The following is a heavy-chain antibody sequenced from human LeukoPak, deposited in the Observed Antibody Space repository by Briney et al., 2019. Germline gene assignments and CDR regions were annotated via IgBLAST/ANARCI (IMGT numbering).Heavy chain of an antibody. J-gene: IGHJ4*02. CDR1: GGSISSSSYY. CDR3: ASNLYDSSGYYPQEFDY. D-gene: IGHD3-22*01. V-gene: IGHV4-39*01. Sequence: PSETLSLTCTVSGGSISSSSYYWGWIRQPPRKGLERIGSIYYSGSTYYNPSLKSRVTISVDTSKNQFSLKLSSVTAADTAVYYCASNLYDSSGYYPQEFDYWGQGTLVTVSS. CDR2: IYYSGST.